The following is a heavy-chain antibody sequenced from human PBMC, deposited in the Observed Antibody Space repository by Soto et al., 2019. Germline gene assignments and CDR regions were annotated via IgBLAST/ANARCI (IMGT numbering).Heavy chain of an antibody. CDR2: INPSGGST. Sequence: ASVKVSCKASGYTFTSYGIHWVRQAPGQRLEWTGWINPSGGSTSYAQKFQGRVTMTRDTSTSTVYMELSSLRSEDTAVYYCARSGTTRTYYYYYGMDVWGQGTTVTVSS. CDR3: ARSGTTRTYYYYYGMDV. D-gene: IGHD1-1*01. J-gene: IGHJ6*02. CDR1: GYTFTSYG. V-gene: IGHV1-46*01.